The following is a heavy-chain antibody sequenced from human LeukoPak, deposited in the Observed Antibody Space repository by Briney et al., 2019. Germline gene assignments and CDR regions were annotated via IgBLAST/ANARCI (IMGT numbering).Heavy chain of an antibody. CDR2: IRYDGSNK. CDR1: GFTFSSYG. CDR3: AKDWLRFAIGNNWFDP. V-gene: IGHV3-30*02. J-gene: IGHJ5*02. D-gene: IGHD5-12*01. Sequence: GGSLRLSCAASGFTFSSYGMHWVRQAPGKGLEWVAFIRYDGSNKYYADSVKGRFTISRDNSKNTLYLQMNSLRAEDTAVYYCAKDWLRFAIGNNWFDPWGQGTLVTVSS.